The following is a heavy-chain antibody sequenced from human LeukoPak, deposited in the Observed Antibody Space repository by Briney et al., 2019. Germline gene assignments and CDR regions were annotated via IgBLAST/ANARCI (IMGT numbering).Heavy chain of an antibody. CDR3: ARFPASAEYRHYYHMDV. V-gene: IGHV4-59*01. Sequence: PSETLSLTCTVSGGSINNYYWNWIRQPPGKGLEWIGYIHYSGSTSYNPSLKSRVTISIDTSKNQFSLKLSSVTAADTAVYYCARFPASAEYRHYYHMDVWGKGTTVTVSS. J-gene: IGHJ6*03. CDR2: IHYSGST. CDR1: GGSINNYY. D-gene: IGHD6-25*01.